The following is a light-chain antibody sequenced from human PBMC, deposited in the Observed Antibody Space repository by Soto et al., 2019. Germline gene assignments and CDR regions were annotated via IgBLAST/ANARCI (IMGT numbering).Light chain of an antibody. Sequence: QSVLTQSPSASASLGASVKLTCTLSSGHSTNAIAWHQHQPEKGPRYLMKLNSDGTHRKGDGIPDRFSGSSSGAERYLTXXXXXXXXXXXXYCQTWGPGIRVFGGGTKLTVL. V-gene: IGLV4-69*02. CDR2: LNSDGTH. CDR3: QTWGPGIRV. CDR1: SGHSTNA. J-gene: IGLJ2*01.